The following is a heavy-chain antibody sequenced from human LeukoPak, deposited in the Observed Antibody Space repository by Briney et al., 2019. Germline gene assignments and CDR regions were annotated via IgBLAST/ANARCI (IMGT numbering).Heavy chain of an antibody. CDR1: GGTFSSYA. D-gene: IGHD6-13*01. V-gene: IGHV1-69*05. CDR2: IIPIFGTA. J-gene: IGHJ6*03. CDR3: ARDGSSWLNYYYYMDF. Sequence: SVKVSCKASGGTFSSYAISWVRQAPGQGLEWMGGIIPIFGTANYAQKFQGRVTITTDESTSTAYMELSSLRSEDTAVYYCARDGSSWLNYYYYMDFWGKGTTVTVSS.